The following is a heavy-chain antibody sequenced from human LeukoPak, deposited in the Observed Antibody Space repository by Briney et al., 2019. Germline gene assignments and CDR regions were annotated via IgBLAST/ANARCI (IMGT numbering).Heavy chain of an antibody. CDR3: AREKQWLVPGGLYYYYYMDV. V-gene: IGHV7-4-1*02. J-gene: IGHJ6*03. CDR2: INTNTGNP. Sequence: ASVKVSCKASGYTFTSYAMNWVRQAPGQGLEWMGWINTNTGNPTYAQGFTGRFVFSLDTSVSTAYLQISSLKAEDTAVYYCAREKQWLVPGGLYYYYYMDVWGKGTTVTVSS. CDR1: GYTFTSYA. D-gene: IGHD6-19*01.